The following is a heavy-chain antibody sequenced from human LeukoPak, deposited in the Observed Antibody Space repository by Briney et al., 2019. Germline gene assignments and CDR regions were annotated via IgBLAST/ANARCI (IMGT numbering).Heavy chain of an antibody. Sequence: GGSLRLSCAGSGFTFSSYAMNWVRQAPGKGLEWVSGISGSGDRTYYADAVKGRLTISRDNSKNTVYLQMNSLRAEDTAVYYCAKGPGPQFYYYYMDVWGKGTTVTVSS. J-gene: IGHJ6*03. D-gene: IGHD2-2*01. CDR1: GFTFSSYA. CDR2: ISGSGDRT. CDR3: AKGPGPQFYYYYMDV. V-gene: IGHV3-23*01.